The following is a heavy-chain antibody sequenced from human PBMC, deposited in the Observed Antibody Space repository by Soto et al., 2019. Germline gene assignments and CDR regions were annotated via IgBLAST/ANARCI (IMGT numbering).Heavy chain of an antibody. CDR1: GGSISSGGYY. Sequence: SETLSLTCTVSGGSISSGGYYWSWIRQHPGKGLEWIGYIYYSGSTYYNPSLKSRVTISVDTSKSQFSLKLSSVTAADTAVYYCARDRDCSSTSCYGSGLDYWGQGTLVTVSS. D-gene: IGHD2-2*01. CDR3: ARDRDCSSTSCYGSGLDY. V-gene: IGHV4-31*03. J-gene: IGHJ4*02. CDR2: IYYSGST.